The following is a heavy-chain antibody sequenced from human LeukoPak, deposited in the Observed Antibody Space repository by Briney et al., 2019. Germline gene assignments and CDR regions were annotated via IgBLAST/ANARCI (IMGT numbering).Heavy chain of an antibody. CDR3: AKGLTIFGVARDAFDT. CDR2: IRHDGSNK. Sequence: GGSLRLFCAASGFIFSSYGINWVRQAPGKGLEWVSFIRHDGSNKYYADSVKGRFTISRDTSKNTVYLQMNSLRAEDMAVYYCAKGLTIFGVARDAFDTWGQGTMVTVSS. V-gene: IGHV3-30*02. D-gene: IGHD3-3*01. J-gene: IGHJ3*02. CDR1: GFIFSSYG.